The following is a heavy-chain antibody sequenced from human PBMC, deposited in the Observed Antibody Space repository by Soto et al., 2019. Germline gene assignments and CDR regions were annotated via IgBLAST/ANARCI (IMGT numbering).Heavy chain of an antibody. V-gene: IGHV3-21*01. J-gene: IGHJ4*02. CDR1: GFTFSSYS. Sequence: EVQLVESGGGLVKPGGSLRLSCAASGFTFSSYSMNWVRQAPGKGLEWVSSISSSSSYIYYADSVKGRFTISRDNAKNSLYLQMNSLRAEDTAVYYCARDGAYYDILTGYHGGDYWGQGTLVTVSS. D-gene: IGHD3-9*01. CDR3: ARDGAYYDILTGYHGGDY. CDR2: ISSSSSYI.